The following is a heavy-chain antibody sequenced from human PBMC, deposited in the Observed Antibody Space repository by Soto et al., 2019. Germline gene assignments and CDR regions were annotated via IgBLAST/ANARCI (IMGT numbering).Heavy chain of an antibody. CDR1: GGSFSGYY. V-gene: IGHV4-34*01. Sequence: SETLSLTCAVYGGSFSGYYWSWIRQPPGKGLEWIGEINHSGSTNYNPSLKSRVTISVDTSKNQFSLKPSSVTAADTAVYYCARGLDYWGKGTLVTVSS. CDR2: INHSGST. CDR3: ARGLDY. J-gene: IGHJ4*02.